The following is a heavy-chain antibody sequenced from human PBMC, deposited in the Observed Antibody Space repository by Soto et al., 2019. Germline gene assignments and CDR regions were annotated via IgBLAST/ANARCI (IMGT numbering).Heavy chain of an antibody. J-gene: IGHJ4*02. CDR3: ARGDVQFDY. V-gene: IGHV3-7*01. CDR2: IKQDGSEK. CDR1: GFIFSSYW. Sequence: PGGSLRLSCAASGFIFSSYWMTWVRRAPGKGLEWVANIKQDGSEKFYVDSVKGRFTISRDNAKNSLYLQMNSLRVEDTAVYYCARGDVQFDYWGQGTLVTVSS.